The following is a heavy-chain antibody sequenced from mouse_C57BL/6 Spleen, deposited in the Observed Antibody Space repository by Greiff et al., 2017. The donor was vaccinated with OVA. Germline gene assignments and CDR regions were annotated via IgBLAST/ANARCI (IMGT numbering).Heavy chain of an antibody. Sequence: VQVVESGAELARPGASVKLSCKASGYTFTSYGISWVKQRTGQGLEWIGEIYPRSGNTYYNEKFKGKATLTADKSSSTAYMELRSLTSEDSAVYFCARFYDYEGGYYAMDYWGQGTSVTVSS. CDR1: GYTFTSYG. CDR3: ARFYDYEGGYYAMDY. CDR2: IYPRSGNT. V-gene: IGHV1-81*01. J-gene: IGHJ4*01. D-gene: IGHD2-4*01.